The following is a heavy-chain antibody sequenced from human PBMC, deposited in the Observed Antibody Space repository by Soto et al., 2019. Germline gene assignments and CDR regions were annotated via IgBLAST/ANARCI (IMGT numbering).Heavy chain of an antibody. V-gene: IGHV4-31*03. CDR1: GGSITSGGSF. CDR2: IGYSGAT. Sequence: PSWSLALPCTVSGGSITSGGSFWIWIRQHPGKGPEWIAFIGYSGATSYNPSLASRVTISADTYKSQFSLNLRSVTAADTAVYYCARGGASSKWFAPWGQGTLVTVSS. CDR3: ARGGASSKWFAP. D-gene: IGHD2-15*01. J-gene: IGHJ5*02.